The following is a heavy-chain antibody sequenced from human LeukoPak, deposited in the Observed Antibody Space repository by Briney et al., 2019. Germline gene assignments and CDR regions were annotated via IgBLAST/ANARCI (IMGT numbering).Heavy chain of an antibody. V-gene: IGHV3-11*06. CDR3: ASRGYYGSGSYPDY. CDR2: ISSSSTYT. CDR1: GFTFSDYH. J-gene: IGHJ4*02. Sequence: PGGSLRLSCAASGFTFSDYHMSWIRQAPEKGLEWVSYISSSSTYTNYADSVKGRFTISRDNAKNSLYLQMNSLRAEDTAVYYCASRGYYGSGSYPDYSGQGTLVTVSS. D-gene: IGHD3-10*01.